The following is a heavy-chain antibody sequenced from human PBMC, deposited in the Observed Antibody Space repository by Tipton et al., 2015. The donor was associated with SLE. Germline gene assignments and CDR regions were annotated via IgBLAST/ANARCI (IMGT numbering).Heavy chain of an antibody. Sequence: TLSLTCAVYGASFSGYYWSWIRQPPGKGLEWIGEINHSGGTNYNPSLMSRVTIPRDTSKNQFSLKLSFVTAADTAFYYCARIEDFWSGRIDYWGQGTLITVSS. CDR3: ARIEDFWSGRIDY. D-gene: IGHD3-3*01. V-gene: IGHV4-34*01. J-gene: IGHJ4*02. CDR2: INHSGGT. CDR1: GASFSGYY.